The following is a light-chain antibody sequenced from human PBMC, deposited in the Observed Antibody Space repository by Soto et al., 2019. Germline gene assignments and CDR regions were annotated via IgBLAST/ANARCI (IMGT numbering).Light chain of an antibody. J-gene: IGLJ3*02. CDR3: SSYRSSMTLV. V-gene: IGLV2-14*03. CDR1: SSDLGAYNY. Sequence: QAVVTQPASVSGSPGQSITISCTGSSSDLGAYNYVSWYQQHPDKAPKLMIFDVSIRPSGVSHRFSGSKSGRTASLTISGLQAEDEADYYCSSYRSSMTLVFGGGTKLTVL. CDR2: DVS.